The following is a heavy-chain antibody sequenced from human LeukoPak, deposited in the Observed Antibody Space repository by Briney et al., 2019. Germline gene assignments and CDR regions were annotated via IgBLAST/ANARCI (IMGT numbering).Heavy chain of an antibody. CDR1: GYTFTGYY. J-gene: IGHJ4*02. CDR3: AREVSAAGTHFDY. Sequence: GASVKVSCKASGYTFTGYYMHWVRQAPGQGLEWMGRINPNSGGTNYAQKFQGRVTMTRDTSISTAYMELSRLRSDDTAVYYCAREVSAAGTHFDYWGQGTLVTVSS. D-gene: IGHD6-13*01. V-gene: IGHV1-2*06. CDR2: INPNSGGT.